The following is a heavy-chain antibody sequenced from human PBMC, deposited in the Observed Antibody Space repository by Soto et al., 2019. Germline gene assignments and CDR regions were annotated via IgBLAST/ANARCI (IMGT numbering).Heavy chain of an antibody. V-gene: IGHV1-46*01. J-gene: IGHJ4*02. CDR3: ARVGSSTVGWELLPSDY. D-gene: IGHD1-26*01. Sequence: GASVKVSCKASGYTFTSYYMHWVRQAPGQGLEWMGIINPSGGSTSYAQKFQGRVTMTRDTSTSTVYMELSSLRSEDTAVYYCARVGSSTVGWELLPSDYWGQGTLVTVSS. CDR1: GYTFTSYY. CDR2: INPSGGST.